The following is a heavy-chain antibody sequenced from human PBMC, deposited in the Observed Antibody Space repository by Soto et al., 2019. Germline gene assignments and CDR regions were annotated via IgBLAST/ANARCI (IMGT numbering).Heavy chain of an antibody. V-gene: IGHV4-4*02. CDR1: GGSISSSDW. J-gene: IGHJ4*02. CDR2: IYHSGST. D-gene: IGHD1-26*01. Sequence: QVQLQESGPGLVKPSGTLSLTCAVSGGSISSSDWWRWVRQPPGKGLEWIGEIYHSGSTNYNPSPKTRVTKSVNKSKNHFSLKLSSVTAADTAVYYWARGAPPLVGANSFDSWGQGTLVTVSS. CDR3: ARGAPPLVGANSFDS.